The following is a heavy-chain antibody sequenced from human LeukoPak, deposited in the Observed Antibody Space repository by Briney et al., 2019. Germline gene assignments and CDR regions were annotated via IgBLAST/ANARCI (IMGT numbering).Heavy chain of an antibody. V-gene: IGHV1-2*02. D-gene: IGHD3-16*02. Sequence: ASVKVSCKASGYTFTGYCMHWVRQAPGQGLEWMGWINPNSGGTNYAQKFQGRVTMTRDTSISTAYMELSRLRSDDTAVYYCARDPPYDYVWGSYRTGGFDYWGQGTLVTVSS. J-gene: IGHJ4*02. CDR1: GYTFTGYC. CDR2: INPNSGGT. CDR3: ARDPPYDYVWGSYRTGGFDY.